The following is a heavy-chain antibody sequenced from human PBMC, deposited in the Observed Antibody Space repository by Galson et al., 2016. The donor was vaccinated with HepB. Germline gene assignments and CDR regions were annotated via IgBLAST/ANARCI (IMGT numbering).Heavy chain of an antibody. CDR2: ISYDGSNK. V-gene: IGHV3-30*18. J-gene: IGHJ4*02. CDR3: AKDGRIDCNSASCHDHVHY. D-gene: IGHD2-2*01. Sequence: SLRLSCAASGFTFSSYGMHWVRQAPGKGLEWVAFISYDGSNKKYADSVKGRFTISRDNPKKTLYLQMNSLRAEDTAVYYCAKDGRIDCNSASCHDHVHYWGQGTLVTVSS. CDR1: GFTFSSYG.